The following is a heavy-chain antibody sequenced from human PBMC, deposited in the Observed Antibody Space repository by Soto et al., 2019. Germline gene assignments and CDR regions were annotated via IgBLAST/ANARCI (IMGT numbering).Heavy chain of an antibody. CDR1: GYTFTSYD. D-gene: IGHD3-22*01. Sequence: ASVKVSCKASGYTFTSYDINWVRQATGQGLEWIGWMNPNSGNTGYAQKFQGRVTMTRNTSISTAYMELSSLGSEDTAVYYCARGEGSGYYFYYYYGMDVWGQGTTVTVSS. CDR2: MNPNSGNT. J-gene: IGHJ6*02. V-gene: IGHV1-8*01. CDR3: ARGEGSGYYFYYYYGMDV.